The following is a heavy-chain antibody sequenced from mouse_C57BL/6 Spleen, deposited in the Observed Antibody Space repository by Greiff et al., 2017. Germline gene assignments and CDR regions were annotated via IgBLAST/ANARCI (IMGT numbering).Heavy chain of an antibody. CDR3: ARGDDGYYDYAMDY. J-gene: IGHJ4*01. CDR1: GYSFTGHF. D-gene: IGHD2-3*01. CDR2: INPYNGDT. V-gene: IGHV1-20*01. Sequence: EVQLQQSGPELVKPGDSVKISCKASGYSFTGHFMNWVMQSHGKSLEWIGRINPYNGDTFYNQKFKGKATLTVDKSSSTAHMELRSLTSEESAVEYCARGDDGYYDYAMDYWGQGTSVTVSS.